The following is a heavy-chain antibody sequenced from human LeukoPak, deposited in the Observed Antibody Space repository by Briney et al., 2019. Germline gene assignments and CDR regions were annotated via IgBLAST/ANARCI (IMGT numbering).Heavy chain of an antibody. V-gene: IGHV4-59*11. J-gene: IGHJ4*02. CDR1: GGSISSHY. CDR3: ARLSSGNNIVDY. Sequence: SETLSLTCTVSGGSISSHYWSWIRQPPGKGLEWIGYIYYSGSTNYNPSLQSRVTISVGTSRNQFSLRLSSVTAADTAVYYCARLSSGNNIVDYWGQGTLVTVSS. D-gene: IGHD3-10*02. CDR2: IYYSGST.